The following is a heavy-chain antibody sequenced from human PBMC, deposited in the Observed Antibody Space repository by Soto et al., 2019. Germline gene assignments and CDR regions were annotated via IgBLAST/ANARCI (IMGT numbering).Heavy chain of an antibody. Sequence: LRISCAASGFTFGNQWMHWVRQAPGKGLEWVSRMNSDGSTTDYADSVKGRFTVSRDNAKNTLYLQMNSLRAEDTAVYYCATAEDDYWGQGTQGTFSS. CDR1: GFTFGNQW. CDR3: ATAEDDY. CDR2: MNSDGSTT. J-gene: IGHJ4*02. V-gene: IGHV3-74*01.